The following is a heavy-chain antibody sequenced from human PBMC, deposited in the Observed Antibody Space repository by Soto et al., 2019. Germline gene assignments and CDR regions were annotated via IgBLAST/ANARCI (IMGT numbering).Heavy chain of an antibody. V-gene: IGHV1-3*01. D-gene: IGHD5-12*01. CDR1: GYTFTSYA. CDR3: ARDMENIVATVWYFDL. Sequence: QVPLVQSGAEGEKPGASVKGSCKASGYTFTSYAMHWVRQAPGQRLGGMGWIKAGKGYTKYSKKFQGRVTITRDTSASTAYMELSSLRSEDTAVYYCARDMENIVATVWYFDLWGRGTLVTVSS. J-gene: IGHJ2*01. CDR2: IKAGKGYT.